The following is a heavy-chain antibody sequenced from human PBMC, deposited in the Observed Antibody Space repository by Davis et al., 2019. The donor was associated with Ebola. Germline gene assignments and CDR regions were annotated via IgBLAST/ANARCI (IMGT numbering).Heavy chain of an antibody. J-gene: IGHJ6*02. Sequence: GESLKISCAASGFTFSDYYMSWIRQAPGKGLEWVSYISSSGSTIYYADSVKGRFTISRDNSKNTLSLQMNSLRAEDTAVYYCARVRDFGDFYYSYGMDVWGQGTTVTVSS. V-gene: IGHV3-11*04. CDR3: ARVRDFGDFYYSYGMDV. CDR2: ISSSGSTI. CDR1: GFTFSDYY. D-gene: IGHD4-17*01.